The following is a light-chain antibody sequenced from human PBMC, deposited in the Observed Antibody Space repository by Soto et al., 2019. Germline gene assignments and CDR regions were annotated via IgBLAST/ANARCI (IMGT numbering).Light chain of an antibody. CDR3: PLSSFHAQR. CDR2: KAS. CDR1: LTISSW. Sequence: SEEEKETITCRASLTISSWLAWYQQKPGKAPKLLIYKASTLKSGVPSRFSGSGSATGIPLTICIRGPGDVAASLCPLSSFHAQRLGDGTKVDIK. V-gene: IGKV1-5*03. J-gene: IGKJ1*01.